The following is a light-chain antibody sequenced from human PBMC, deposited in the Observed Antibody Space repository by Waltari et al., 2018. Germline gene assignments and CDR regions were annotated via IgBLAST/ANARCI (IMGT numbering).Light chain of an antibody. CDR1: SPNIGSNS. J-gene: IGLJ2*01. V-gene: IGLV1-44*01. CDR3: AAWDDSLNGVV. Sequence: QSVLTQPPSASGTPAQSVALPCSGSSPNIGSNSVTWYLHLPGTAPKLPLFGYHQRPSGVPDRFSGSKSGTSASLAISGLQSEDEAGYFCAAWDDSLNGVVFGGGTKLTVL. CDR2: GYH.